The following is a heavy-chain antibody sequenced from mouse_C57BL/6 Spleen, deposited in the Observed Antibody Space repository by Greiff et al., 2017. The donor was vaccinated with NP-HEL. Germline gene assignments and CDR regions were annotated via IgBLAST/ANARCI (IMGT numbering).Heavy chain of an antibody. CDR2: IDPSDSYT. D-gene: IGHD2-1*01. CDR1: GYTFTSYW. V-gene: IGHV1-50*01. Sequence: VQLQQSGAELVKPGASVKLSCKASGYTFTSYWMQWVKQRPGQGLEWIGEIDPSDSYTNYNQKFKGKATLTVDTSSSTAYMQLSSLTSEDSAVYYCASWGNPFAYWGQGTLVTVSA. J-gene: IGHJ3*01. CDR3: ASWGNPFAY.